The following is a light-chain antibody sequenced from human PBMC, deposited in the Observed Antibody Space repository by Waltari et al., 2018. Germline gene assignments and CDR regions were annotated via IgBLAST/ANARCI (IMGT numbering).Light chain of an antibody. CDR1: QSVLYSSNNKNY. J-gene: IGKJ5*01. V-gene: IGKV4-1*01. CDR3: QQYYSTLPIT. CDR2: WAS. Sequence: DIVMTRSPDSLAVSLGERAPINCKSSQSVLYSSNNKNYLAWYQQKPGQPPKLLIYWASTRESGVPDRFSGSGSGTDFTLTISSLQAEDVAVYYCQQYYSTLPITFGQGTRLEIK.